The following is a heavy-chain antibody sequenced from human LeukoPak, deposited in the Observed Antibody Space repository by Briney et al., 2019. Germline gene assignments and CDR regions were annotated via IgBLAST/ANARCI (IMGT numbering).Heavy chain of an antibody. CDR2: TSGSGGST. CDR3: AKNGGSQCYSHLDS. V-gene: IGHV3-23*01. CDR1: GFTFSSYA. J-gene: IGHJ4*02. D-gene: IGHD2-15*01. Sequence: GGSLRLSCAASGFTFSSYAMSWVRQAPGKGLEWVSGTSGSGGSTYYAGSVKGRFTISRDNSKNTLYLQMNSLRVEDTAVYYCAKNGGSQCYSHLDSWGRGPWSPSPQ.